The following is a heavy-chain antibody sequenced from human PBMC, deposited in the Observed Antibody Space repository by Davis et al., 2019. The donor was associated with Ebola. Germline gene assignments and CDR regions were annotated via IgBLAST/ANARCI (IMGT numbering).Heavy chain of an antibody. CDR3: ARVSGYGLIGY. CDR1: GGSISSSSYY. CDR2: ILYSGST. J-gene: IGHJ4*02. Sequence: MPSETLSLTCTVSGGSISSSSYYWGWIRQPPGKGLAWLGSILYSGSTYYNPSLKSRVTISVDTSKNQFSLKLSSVTAADTAVYYCARVSGYGLIGYWGQGTLVTVSS. V-gene: IGHV4-39*01. D-gene: IGHD6-25*01.